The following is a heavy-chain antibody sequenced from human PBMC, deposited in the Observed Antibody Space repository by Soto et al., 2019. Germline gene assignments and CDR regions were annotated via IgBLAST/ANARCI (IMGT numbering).Heavy chain of an antibody. V-gene: IGHV4-39*01. CDR1: GGSISSSSYY. Sequence: SETLSLTCTVSGGSISSSSYYWGWIRQPPGKGLEWIGSIYYSGSTYYNPSLKSRVTISVDTSKYQFSLKLSSVTAADTAVYYCARQSSGWYWYYYYGMDVWGQGTTVT. J-gene: IGHJ6*02. CDR2: IYYSGST. CDR3: ARQSSGWYWYYYYGMDV. D-gene: IGHD6-19*01.